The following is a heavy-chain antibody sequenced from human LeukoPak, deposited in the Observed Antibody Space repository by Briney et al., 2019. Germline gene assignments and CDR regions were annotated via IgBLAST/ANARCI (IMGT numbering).Heavy chain of an antibody. D-gene: IGHD4-23*01. Sequence: PSETLSLTCTVSGGSISSSSYYWGWTRQPPGKGLEWIGSIYYSGSTYYNPSLKSRVTISVDTSKNQFSLKLSSVTAADTAVYYCASNGGNYYYYYMDVWGKGTTVTVSS. CDR1: GGSISSSSYY. V-gene: IGHV4-39*01. J-gene: IGHJ6*03. CDR3: ASNGGNYYYYYMDV. CDR2: IYYSGST.